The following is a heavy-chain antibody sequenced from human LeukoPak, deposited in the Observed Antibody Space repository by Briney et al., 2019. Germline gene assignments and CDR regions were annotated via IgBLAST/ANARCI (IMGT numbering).Heavy chain of an antibody. J-gene: IGHJ4*02. V-gene: IGHV4-39*07. CDR1: GASISSNIYF. Sequence: SETLSLTCTVSGASISSNIYFWGWIRQPPGKGLEWIGSISYTGTTYYNPSLKSRVTISVDTSKNQFSLKVNSVTAADTAIYYCAADYSGDYHVEFDYWGQGTLVTVSS. CDR3: AADYSGDYHVEFDY. D-gene: IGHD1-26*01. CDR2: ISYTGTT.